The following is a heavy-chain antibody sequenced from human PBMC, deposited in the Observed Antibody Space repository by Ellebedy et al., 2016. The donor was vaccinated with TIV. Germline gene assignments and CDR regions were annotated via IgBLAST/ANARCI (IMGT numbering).Heavy chain of an antibody. CDR3: ARGPHFDWLSLDY. CDR2: INQDGSQK. D-gene: IGHD3-9*01. J-gene: IGHJ4*02. Sequence: GESLKISCVASGFTFSRYWMTWVRQAPGKGPEWVANINQDGSQKYYVDSVKGRFTISRDNAKNSLYLQMYSLRAEDTAVYYCARGPHFDWLSLDYWGQGTLVTVSS. V-gene: IGHV3-7*01. CDR1: GFTFSRYW.